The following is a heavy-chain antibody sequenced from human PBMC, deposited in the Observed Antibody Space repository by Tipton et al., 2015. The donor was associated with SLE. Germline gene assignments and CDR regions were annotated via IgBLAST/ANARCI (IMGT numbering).Heavy chain of an antibody. D-gene: IGHD4/OR15-4a*01. Sequence: TLSLTCTVSGDSIRRYKWRWIRQHPGKGLERIGDIYYSGSTNYNHSLKSRTTISVETSKNRFSLKLSSVTAAVTAVYYCARVGASVAFDIWVQGTMVTVSS. CDR3: ARVGASVAFDI. V-gene: IGHV4-59*01. CDR2: IYYSGST. J-gene: IGHJ3*02. CDR1: GDSIRRYK.